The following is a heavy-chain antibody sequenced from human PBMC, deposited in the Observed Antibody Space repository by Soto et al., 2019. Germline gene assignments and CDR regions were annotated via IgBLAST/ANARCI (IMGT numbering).Heavy chain of an antibody. CDR3: ARDYACLFSSTGYFDY. Sequence: QVELKQSGAAVKKPGASVKVSCRASGYTFANYGSTWVRLAPGQGLQWMGWISGHDGKTKSNKNLQGRITMTNDTTTNTAYLELKNLKAEDTAIYYCARDYACLFSSTGYFDYWGQGTLVSVSS. V-gene: IGHV1-18*04. D-gene: IGHD3-9*01. CDR1: GYTFANYG. CDR2: ISGHDGKT. J-gene: IGHJ4*02.